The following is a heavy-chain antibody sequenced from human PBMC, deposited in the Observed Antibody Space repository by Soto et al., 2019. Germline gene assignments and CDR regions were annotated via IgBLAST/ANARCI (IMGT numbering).Heavy chain of an antibody. D-gene: IGHD2-2*01. J-gene: IGHJ6*02. CDR2: ISAYNGNT. V-gene: IGHV1-18*01. CDR3: AREGYCSSTSCYQVGHGMDV. Sequence: ASVKVSCKASGYTFTSYGISWVRQAPGQGLEWMGWISAYNGNTNYAQKLQGRVTMTTDTSTSTAYMELRSLRSDDTAVYYCAREGYCSSTSCYQVGHGMDVWGQGTTVTVSS. CDR1: GYTFTSYG.